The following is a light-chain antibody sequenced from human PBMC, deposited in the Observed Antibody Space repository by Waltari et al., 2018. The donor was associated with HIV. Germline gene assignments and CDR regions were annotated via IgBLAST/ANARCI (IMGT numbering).Light chain of an antibody. CDR3: MQAVEKWT. J-gene: IGKJ1*01. CDR1: QSLLHSNGYTY. Sequence: DIVMTQSPLSLSVNPGEPASISCRSNQSLLHSNGYTYLDWYVKKPGQSPQLLIFVASRRASGVPDRFSGSASGTDFTLKISRVEAEDVGVYYCMQAVEKWTFGTGTKVEI. CDR2: VAS. V-gene: IGKV2-28*01.